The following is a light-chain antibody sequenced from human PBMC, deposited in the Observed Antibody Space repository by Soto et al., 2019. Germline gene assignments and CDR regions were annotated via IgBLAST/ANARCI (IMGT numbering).Light chain of an antibody. CDR2: AAS. Sequence: DIQMTQSPSSVSASVGDRVTFTCRASQHISSWLAWYQQKPGKAPKLLIAAASILQSGVPSRFSGSGYGTYFTLTTSSQQPEDFATYFCQQANTFSFSFGPGT. V-gene: IGKV1-12*02. J-gene: IGKJ3*01. CDR1: QHISSW. CDR3: QQANTFSFS.